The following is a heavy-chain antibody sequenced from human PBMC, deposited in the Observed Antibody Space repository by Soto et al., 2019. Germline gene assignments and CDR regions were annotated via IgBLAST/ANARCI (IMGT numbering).Heavy chain of an antibody. CDR2: IIPIFGTA. Sequence: SVKVSCKASGGTFSSYAISWVRQAPGQGLEWMGGIIPIFGTANYAQKFQGRVTITADESTSTAYMELSSLRSEDTAVYYCATRYSYGYHYYYGTDVWGQGTTVTVSS. J-gene: IGHJ6*02. CDR3: ATRYSYGYHYYYGTDV. D-gene: IGHD5-18*01. CDR1: GGTFSSYA. V-gene: IGHV1-69*13.